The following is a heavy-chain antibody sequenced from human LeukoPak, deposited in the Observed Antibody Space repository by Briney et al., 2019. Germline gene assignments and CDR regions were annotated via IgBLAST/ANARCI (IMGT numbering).Heavy chain of an antibody. CDR2: IYYSGST. D-gene: IGHD3-22*01. CDR3: AREKSGYYSYDY. CDR1: GGSISSYY. V-gene: IGHV4-59*01. J-gene: IGHJ4*02. Sequence: PSQTLSLTCTVSGGSISSYYWSWIWQPPGKGLEWIGYIYYSGSTNYNPSLKSRVTISVDTSKNQFSLKLSSVTAADTAVYYCAREKSGYYSYDYWGQGTLVTVSS.